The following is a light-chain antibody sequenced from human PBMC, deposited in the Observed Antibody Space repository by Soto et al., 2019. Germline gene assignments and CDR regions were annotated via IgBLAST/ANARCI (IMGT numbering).Light chain of an antibody. CDR2: GNT. V-gene: IGLV1-40*01. J-gene: IGLJ1*01. CDR3: QSYDSSLSAHYV. CDR1: SSNIGAGYD. Sequence: QSVLTQPPSVSGAPGQRGTISCTGSSSNIGAGYDVHWYQQDPGTAPKLLIYGNTNRPSGVPDRFSGSKSDTSASLAITGLQAEDEADYGCQSYDSSLSAHYVFGTGTKVTVL.